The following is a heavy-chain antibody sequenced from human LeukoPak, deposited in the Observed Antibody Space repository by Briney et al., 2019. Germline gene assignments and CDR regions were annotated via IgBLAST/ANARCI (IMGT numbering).Heavy chain of an antibody. V-gene: IGHV4-39*07. CDR1: GGSISSSSYY. Sequence: KTSETLSLTCTVSGGSISSSSYYWGWIRQPPGKGLEWIGSIYYSGNTYYNPSLKSRVTVSVDTSKNQFSLNLSSVTAADTAVYSCARVLRWFGERYYFDYWGQGTLVTVSS. J-gene: IGHJ4*02. CDR3: ARVLRWFGERYYFDY. CDR2: IYYSGNT. D-gene: IGHD3-10*01.